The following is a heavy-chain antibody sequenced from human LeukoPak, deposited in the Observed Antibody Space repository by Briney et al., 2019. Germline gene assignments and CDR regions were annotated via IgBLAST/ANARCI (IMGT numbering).Heavy chain of an antibody. CDR3: ARGSIVHDYGTGYYYYYMDV. J-gene: IGHJ6*03. CDR2: IYYSGST. D-gene: IGHD4-17*01. CDR1: GGSISSYY. Sequence: PSETLSLTCTVSGGSISSYYWSWIRQPPGKGLEWIGYIYYSGSTNYNPSLKSRVTISVDTSKNQFSLKLSSVTAADTAVDYCARGSIVHDYGTGYYYYYMDVWGKGTTVTVSS. V-gene: IGHV4-59*01.